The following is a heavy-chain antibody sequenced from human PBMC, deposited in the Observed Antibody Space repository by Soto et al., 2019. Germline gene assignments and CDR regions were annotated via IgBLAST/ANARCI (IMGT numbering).Heavy chain of an antibody. CDR3: THNCGVDCHSVFFY. CDR2: INGGGGSS. V-gene: IGHV3-23*01. CDR1: GFTFSNYA. D-gene: IGHD2-21*02. J-gene: IGHJ4*02. Sequence: EVQLLESGGGLVQPGGSLRLSCAASGFTFSNYAMSWVRQAPGKGLEWVSGINGGGGSSYYADSVKGRFTISRDNSKNTLYLQITSLRAEDTAVNYSTHNCGVDCHSVFFYWGQGTLVIVSS.